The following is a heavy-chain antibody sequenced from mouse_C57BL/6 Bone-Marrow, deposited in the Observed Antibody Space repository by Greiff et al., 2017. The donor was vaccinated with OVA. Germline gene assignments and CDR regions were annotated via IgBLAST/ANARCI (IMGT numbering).Heavy chain of an antibody. CDR2: ISSGGSYT. V-gene: IGHV5-6*01. D-gene: IGHD2-2*01. Sequence: EVQRVESGGDLVKPGGSLKLSCAASGFTFSSYGMSWVRQTPDQRLEWVATISSGGSYTYYPDSVKGRFTISRDNAKNTLYLQMSSLKSEDTAMYYCARQGLRRYFDVWGTGTTVTVSS. CDR3: ARQGLRRYFDV. CDR1: GFTFSSYG. J-gene: IGHJ1*03.